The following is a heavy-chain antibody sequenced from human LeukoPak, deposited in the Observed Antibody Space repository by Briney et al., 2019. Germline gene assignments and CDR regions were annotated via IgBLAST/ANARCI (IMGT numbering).Heavy chain of an antibody. V-gene: IGHV3-48*03. CDR3: ARGGNYDILTGPVAFDI. J-gene: IGHJ3*02. D-gene: IGHD3-9*01. Sequence: GGSLRLSCAASGFTFSSYEMNWVRQAPGKGLEWVSYISSSGSTIYYADSVKGRFTISRDNAKNSLYLQMNSLRAEDTAVYYCARGGNYDILTGPVAFDIWGQGTMVTVSS. CDR1: GFTFSSYE. CDR2: ISSSGSTI.